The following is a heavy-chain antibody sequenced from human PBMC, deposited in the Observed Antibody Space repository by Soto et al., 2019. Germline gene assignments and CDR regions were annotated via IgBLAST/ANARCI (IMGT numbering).Heavy chain of an antibody. Sequence: GGSLRLSCAASGFTFRSYGMSWVRQAPGKGLDGVSIISGRGDSTYYADSVKGRFTISRDNSKNTLYLQMNSLRVEDTAIYYWAKAEWDYGSFDYWGQGTLVTVSS. V-gene: IGHV3-23*01. CDR3: AKAEWDYGSFDY. CDR2: ISGRGDST. D-gene: IGHD1-26*01. J-gene: IGHJ4*02. CDR1: GFTFRSYG.